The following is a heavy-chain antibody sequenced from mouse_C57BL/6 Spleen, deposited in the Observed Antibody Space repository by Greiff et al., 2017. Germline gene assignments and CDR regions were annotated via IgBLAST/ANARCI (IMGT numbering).Heavy chain of an antibody. Sequence: QVQLQQSGPGLVQPSQSLSITCTVSGFSLTSYGVHWVRQSPGKGLEWLGVIWSGGSTDYNAAFISRLSISKDNSKSHVFFKMNSLQADDTAIYYCARGGVTTWDYYAMDYWGQGTSVTVSS. J-gene: IGHJ4*01. V-gene: IGHV2-2*01. CDR1: GFSLTSYG. D-gene: IGHD2-2*01. CDR2: IWSGGST. CDR3: ARGGVTTWDYYAMDY.